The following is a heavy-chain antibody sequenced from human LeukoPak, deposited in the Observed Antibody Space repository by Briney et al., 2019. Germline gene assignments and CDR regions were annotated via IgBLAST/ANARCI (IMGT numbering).Heavy chain of an antibody. CDR2: ISSSSSTI. CDR3: ARAAYSSGWYFGI. D-gene: IGHD6-19*01. J-gene: IGHJ3*02. Sequence: SYISSSSSTIYYADSVKGRFTISRDNAKNSLYLQMNSLRDEDTAVYYCARAAYSSGWYFGIWGQGTMVTVSP. V-gene: IGHV3-48*02.